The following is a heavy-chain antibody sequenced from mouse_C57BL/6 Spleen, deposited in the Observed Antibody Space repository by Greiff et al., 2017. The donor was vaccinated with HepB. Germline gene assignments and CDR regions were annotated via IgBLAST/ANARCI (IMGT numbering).Heavy chain of an antibody. J-gene: IGHJ1*03. CDR3: ARCRYGNYDCYFDV. D-gene: IGHD2-1*01. V-gene: IGHV1-64*01. CDR2: IHPNSGST. Sequence: QVQLQQSGAELVKPGASVKLSCKASGYTFTNYWVHWVKQRPGQGLEWIGMIHPNSGSTNYNEKFNNKATLTVDKSSSTAYMQLSSLTSEDSAVYYGARCRYGNYDCYFDVWGTWTTVTVSS. CDR1: GYTFTNYW.